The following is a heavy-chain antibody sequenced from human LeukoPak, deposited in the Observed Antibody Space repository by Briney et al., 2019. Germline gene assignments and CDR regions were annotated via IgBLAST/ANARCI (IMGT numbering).Heavy chain of an antibody. CDR1: GYTFTGYY. CDR2: IHPNSGGT. V-gene: IGHV1-2*02. D-gene: IGHD6-19*01. CDR3: ARLAAVPG. J-gene: IGHJ1*01. Sequence: ASVKVSCKASGYTFTGYYLHWVRQAPGQGFEWMGWIHPNSGGTNYAQKFRGRVTMTRDTSISTAYMELSSLRSDDTAVYYCARLAAVPGWGQGTLVTVSS.